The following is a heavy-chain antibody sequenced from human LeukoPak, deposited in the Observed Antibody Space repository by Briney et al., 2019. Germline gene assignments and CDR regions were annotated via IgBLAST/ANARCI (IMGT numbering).Heavy chain of an antibody. J-gene: IGHJ3*02. Sequence: GESLKISCKGSGYSFTSYWIGWVRQMPGKGLEWMGIIHPGDSDTRYSPSFQGQVTISADKSISTAYLQWSSLKASDTAMYYCARRRDSSGYPDAFDIWGQGTMVTVSS. D-gene: IGHD3-22*01. CDR2: IHPGDSDT. V-gene: IGHV5-51*01. CDR1: GYSFTSYW. CDR3: ARRRDSSGYPDAFDI.